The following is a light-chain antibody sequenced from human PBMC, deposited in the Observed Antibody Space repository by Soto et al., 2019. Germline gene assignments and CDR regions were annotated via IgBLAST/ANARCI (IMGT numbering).Light chain of an antibody. Sequence: QSALTQPRSVSGSPGQSVTISCTGSSSDVGGYDYISWYQQHPGKAPKVVIYEVIKRPSGVPDRFSGSKSGNTASLTISGLQLEDEADYYCCSYAGGAYASRIFGGGTKLTVL. J-gene: IGLJ2*01. CDR3: CSYAGGAYASRI. CDR1: SSDVGGYDY. CDR2: EVI. V-gene: IGLV2-11*01.